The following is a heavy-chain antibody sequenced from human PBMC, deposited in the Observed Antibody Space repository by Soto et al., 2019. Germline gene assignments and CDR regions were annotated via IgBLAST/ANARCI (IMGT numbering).Heavy chain of an antibody. V-gene: IGHV3-33*06. Sequence: SLRLSCAASGFTFSSYGMHWVRQAPGKGLEWVAVIWYDGSNKYYADSVKGRSTISRDNSKNTLYLQMNSLRAEDTAVYYCAKNWGLYYFDYWGQGTLVTVSS. D-gene: IGHD7-27*01. CDR2: IWYDGSNK. CDR3: AKNWGLYYFDY. J-gene: IGHJ4*02. CDR1: GFTFSSYG.